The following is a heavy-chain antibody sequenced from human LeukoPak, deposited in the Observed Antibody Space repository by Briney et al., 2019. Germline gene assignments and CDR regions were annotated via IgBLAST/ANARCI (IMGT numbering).Heavy chain of an antibody. CDR2: IYTGGST. CDR3: ARGQGI. J-gene: IGHJ4*02. Sequence: GGSLRLSCAASGFSVTNYYMYWVRQAPGKGLEWVSIIYTGGSTDYADSVKGRFTISRDNSKNTVHLLMNTLRVGDTAVYYCARGQGIWGQGILVTVSS. CDR1: GFSVTNYY. V-gene: IGHV3-66*01.